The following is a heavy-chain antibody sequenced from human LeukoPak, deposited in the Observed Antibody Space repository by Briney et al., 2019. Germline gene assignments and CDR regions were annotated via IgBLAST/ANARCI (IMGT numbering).Heavy chain of an antibody. CDR2: IISSSSYI. V-gene: IGHV3-21*01. D-gene: IGHD3-9*01. CDR1: GFTSTSYS. CDR3: ARSHDILTGYYPPTGFDY. Sequence: GGCLRLSCAPSGFTSTSYSMNWVRQAAGKGRGWVSSIISSSSYIYYADTVNGRFTIPRDNTKNALYLQMKSLRAENTAVYYCARSHDILTGYYPPTGFDYWGQGTLVTVSS. J-gene: IGHJ4*02.